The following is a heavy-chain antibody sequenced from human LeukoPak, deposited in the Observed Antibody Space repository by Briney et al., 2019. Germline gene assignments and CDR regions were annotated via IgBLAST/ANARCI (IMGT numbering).Heavy chain of an antibody. J-gene: IGHJ4*02. V-gene: IGHV4-34*01. CDR3: ARGRYVTTRGGAAAGFLDY. Sequence: SETLSLTCAVSGGSFSGHYWNWIRQPPGKGLEWIGEINHGGSTNYNPSLKSRVTISVDTSQKQFSLRLSSVTAADTAVYYCARGRYVTTRGGAAAGFLDYWGQGTLDTVST. CDR2: INHGGST. CDR1: GGSFSGHY. D-gene: IGHD6-13*01.